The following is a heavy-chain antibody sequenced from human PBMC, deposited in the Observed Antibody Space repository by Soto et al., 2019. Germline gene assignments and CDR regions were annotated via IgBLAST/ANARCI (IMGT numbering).Heavy chain of an antibody. CDR1: GGSFSGYY. V-gene: IGHV4-34*01. Sequence: QVQLQQWGAGLLKPSETLSLTCAVYGGSFSGYYWSWIRQPPGKGLEWIGEINHSGSTNYNPSLQSRVTISVDTSKNQFSLKLSSVTAADTAVYYCARRQYYYGSGSFSNWFDPWGQGTLVTVSS. CDR2: INHSGST. D-gene: IGHD3-10*01. CDR3: ARRQYYYGSGSFSNWFDP. J-gene: IGHJ5*02.